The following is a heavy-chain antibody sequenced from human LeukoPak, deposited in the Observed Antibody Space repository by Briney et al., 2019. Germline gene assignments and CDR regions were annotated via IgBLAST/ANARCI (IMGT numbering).Heavy chain of an antibody. D-gene: IGHD3-22*01. Sequence: PSETLSLTCTVSGGSISSFYWSWLRRPPGKGLEWIGYIDYSGSTNYSPSLKSRVTMSVDSSQTQFSLKLNSVTAADTAVYYCARAITMIVVAPPHCYFDLWGRGTLVTVSS. V-gene: IGHV4-59*01. J-gene: IGHJ2*01. CDR2: IDYSGST. CDR3: ARAITMIVVAPPHCYFDL. CDR1: GGSISSFY.